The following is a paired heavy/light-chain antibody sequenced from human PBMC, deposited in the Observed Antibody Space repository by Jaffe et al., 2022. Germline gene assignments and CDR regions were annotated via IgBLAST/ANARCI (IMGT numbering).Heavy chain of an antibody. CDR2: IRYDGNTE. D-gene: IGHD3-10*01. CDR3: AKDFRDLLWSRESPPYFHY. Sequence: QVQLMESGGGVVQPGGSLRLSCGASGFTFSSYGMHWVRQAPGKGLEWLTFIRYDGNTEFYADSVKGRFTISRDNSKKTLYLQMNSLKTEDTAIYYCAKDFRDLLWSRESPPYFHYWGQGTLVTVSS. V-gene: IGHV3-30*02. J-gene: IGHJ4*02. CDR1: GFTFSSYG.
Light chain of an antibody. CDR1: QGISRY. V-gene: IGKV1-9*01. Sequence: DIQLTQSPSFLSASVGDRVTVTCRASQGISRYLAWYQQKPGKAPKVLIYAASTLQSGVPSRFSGSGSGTEFTLTINSLQPEDFATYYCQQGNSFPVTFGGGTRVEIK. CDR2: AAS. CDR3: QQGNSFPVT. J-gene: IGKJ4*01.